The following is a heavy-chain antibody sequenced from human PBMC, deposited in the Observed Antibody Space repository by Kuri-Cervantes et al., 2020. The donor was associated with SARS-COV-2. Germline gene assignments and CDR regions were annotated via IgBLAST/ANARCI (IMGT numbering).Heavy chain of an antibody. D-gene: IGHD3-3*01. V-gene: IGHV3-11*04. CDR3: AREDSQYYDFWSGYYTGRPVSYGMDV. CDR1: GFTFSDYY. J-gene: IGHJ6*02. CDR2: ISSSGSTI. Sequence: LSLTCAASGFTFSDYYMSWIRQAPGKGLEWVSYISSSGSTIYYADSVKGRFTISRDNAKNTLYLQMNSLRAEDTAVYYCAREDSQYYDFWSGYYTGRPVSYGMDVWGQGTTVTVSS.